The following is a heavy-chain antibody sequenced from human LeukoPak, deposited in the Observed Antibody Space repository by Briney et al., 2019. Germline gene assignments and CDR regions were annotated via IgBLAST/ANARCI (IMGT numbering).Heavy chain of an antibody. V-gene: IGHV3-21*01. CDR1: GFTFSSYS. Sequence: GGFLRLSCAASGFTFSSYSMNWVRQAPGKGLEWVSSISSSSSYIYYADSVKGRFTISRDNAKNSLYLQMNSLRAEDTAVYYCARGRQFGGAFDIWGQGTMVTVSS. CDR2: ISSSSSYI. D-gene: IGHD4-11*01. J-gene: IGHJ3*02. CDR3: ARGRQFGGAFDI.